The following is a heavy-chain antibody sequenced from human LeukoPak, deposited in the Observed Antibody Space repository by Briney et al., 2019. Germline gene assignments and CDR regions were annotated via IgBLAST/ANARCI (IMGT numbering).Heavy chain of an antibody. CDR2: IDPNSGGT. Sequence: ASVKVSCNASGYTFTGYYKHWVRQAPGQGLEWMGWIDPNSGGTNYAQKFQGWVTMTRDTSISTAYMELSRLRPDDTAVYYCARTGQVTDTMVRGSMLGYYFDYWGQGTLVTVSS. D-gene: IGHD3-10*01. J-gene: IGHJ4*02. CDR1: GYTFTGYY. V-gene: IGHV1-2*04. CDR3: ARTGQVTDTMVRGSMLGYYFDY.